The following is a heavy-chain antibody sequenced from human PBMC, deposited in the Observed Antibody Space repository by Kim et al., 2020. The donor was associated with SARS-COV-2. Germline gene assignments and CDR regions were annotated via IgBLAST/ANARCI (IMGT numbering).Heavy chain of an antibody. V-gene: IGHV3-33*06. Sequence: GGSLRLSCAASGFNFSTYGMHWVRQAPGKGLEWVALIWFDGTNKYYTDSVKGRFTISRDNSKSTLYLQMSSLRAEDTAVYYCAKNLFLSTGYLSPFDYWGQGALVTVSS. J-gene: IGHJ4*02. CDR1: GFNFSTYG. CDR3: AKNLFLSTGYLSPFDY. CDR2: IWFDGTNK. D-gene: IGHD3-22*01.